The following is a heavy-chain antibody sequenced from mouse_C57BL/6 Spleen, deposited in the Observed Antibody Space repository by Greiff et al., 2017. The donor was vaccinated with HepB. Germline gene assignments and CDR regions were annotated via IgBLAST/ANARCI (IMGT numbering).Heavy chain of an antibody. Sequence: EVHLVESGGGLVQPGGSLSLSCAASGFTFTDYYMSWVRQPPGKALEWLGFIRNKANGYTTEYSASVKGRFTISRDNSQSILYLQMNALRAEDSATYYCARYYYGTSQGFAYWGQGTLVTVSA. J-gene: IGHJ3*01. CDR1: GFTFTDYY. CDR2: IRNKANGYTT. CDR3: ARYYYGTSQGFAY. D-gene: IGHD1-1*01. V-gene: IGHV7-3*01.